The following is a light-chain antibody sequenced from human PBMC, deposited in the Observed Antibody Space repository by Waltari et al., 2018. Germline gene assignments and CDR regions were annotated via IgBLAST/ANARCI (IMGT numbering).Light chain of an antibody. Sequence: QSVLTQPPSASGTPGQRVTVSCSGSSSNIGSNSVTWYQHLPGTAPKLLIYNNKEVPSGVPDRFSASKSGTSASLAISGLQAEDEADYYCASWDDSLNGLVFGTGTKVIAL. J-gene: IGLJ1*01. CDR3: ASWDDSLNGLV. CDR1: SSNIGSNS. V-gene: IGLV1-44*01. CDR2: NNK.